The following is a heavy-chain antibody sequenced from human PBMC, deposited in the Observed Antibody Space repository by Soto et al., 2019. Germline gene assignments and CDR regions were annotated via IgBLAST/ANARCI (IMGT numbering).Heavy chain of an antibody. J-gene: IGHJ6*02. CDR1: GGSISSHY. V-gene: IGHV4-59*11. Sequence: PSETLSLTCTVSGGSISSHYWSWVRQAPGKGLEWIGHIYYRGSTTYNPSLRSRSTISVDTSNNQFSLKLNSVTTADTAVYYCARDRREAYGMDVWGQGTKVTVSS. CDR3: ARDRREAYGMDV. CDR2: IYYRGST.